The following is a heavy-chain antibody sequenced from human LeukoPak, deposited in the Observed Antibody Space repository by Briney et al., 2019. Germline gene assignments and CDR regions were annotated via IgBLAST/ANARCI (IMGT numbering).Heavy chain of an antibody. CDR1: GGSFSGYY. D-gene: IGHD6-13*01. V-gene: IGHV4-34*01. CDR3: ARYSPHIAAAGMSYYGMDV. Sequence: PSETLSLTCAVYGGSFSGYYWSWIRQPPGKGLEWIGEINHSGSTNYNPSLKSRVTISVDTSKNQFSLKLSSVTAADTAVYYCARYSPHIAAAGMSYYGMDVWGQGTTVTVSS. J-gene: IGHJ6*02. CDR2: INHSGST.